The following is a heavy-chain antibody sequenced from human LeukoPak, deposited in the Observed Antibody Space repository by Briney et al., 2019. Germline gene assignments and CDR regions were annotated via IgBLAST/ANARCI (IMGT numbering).Heavy chain of an antibody. Sequence: SSETLSLTCTVSGYSISSGYYWGWIRQPPGKGLEWIGSIYNSGSTYYNPSLKSRVTISVDTSKNQFSLKLSSVTAAETAVYYCARERSGYSLFDYWGQGTLVTVSS. CDR1: GYSISSGYY. V-gene: IGHV4-38-2*02. CDR3: ARERSGYSLFDY. D-gene: IGHD3-22*01. J-gene: IGHJ4*02. CDR2: IYNSGST.